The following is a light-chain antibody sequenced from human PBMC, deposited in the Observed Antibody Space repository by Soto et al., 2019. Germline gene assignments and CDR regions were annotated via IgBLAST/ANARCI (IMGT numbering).Light chain of an antibody. CDR1: SSNIGNNY. CDR3: GTWDSSLSACYV. Sequence: QSVLTQPPSVSAAPGQKVTISCSGSSSNIGNNYVSWYQQLPGTAPKLLIYDNNKRPSGIPDRFSGSKSGTSATLGITGLQTGDEADYYCGTWDSSLSACYVFGTGIKV. V-gene: IGLV1-51*01. J-gene: IGLJ1*01. CDR2: DNN.